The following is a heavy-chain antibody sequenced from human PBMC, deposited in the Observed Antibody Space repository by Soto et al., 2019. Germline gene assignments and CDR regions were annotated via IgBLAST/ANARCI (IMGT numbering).Heavy chain of an antibody. D-gene: IGHD3-10*01. J-gene: IGHJ5*02. V-gene: IGHV4-4*02. CDR1: SGSISSSNW. Sequence: SETLSLTCAVSSGSISSSNWWSWVRQPPGKGLEWIGEIYHSGSTNYNPSLKSRVTISVDKSKNQFSLKLSSVTAADTAVYYRARNYGSGRRNWFDPWGQGTLVTVSS. CDR2: IYHSGST. CDR3: ARNYGSGRRNWFDP.